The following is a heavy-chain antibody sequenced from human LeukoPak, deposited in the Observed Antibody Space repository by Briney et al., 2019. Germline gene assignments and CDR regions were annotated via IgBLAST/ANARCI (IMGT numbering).Heavy chain of an antibody. CDR3: ARQHVPLVTRGAFDI. CDR1: GFTFSSYS. V-gene: IGHV3-21*01. Sequence: GGSLRLSCAASGFTFSSYSMNWVRQAPGKGLEWVSSISSSSSYIYYADSVKGRFTISRDNAKNSLYLQMNSLRAEDTAVYYCARQHVPLVTRGAFDIWGQGTMVTVSS. CDR2: ISSSSSYI. D-gene: IGHD2-21*02. J-gene: IGHJ3*02.